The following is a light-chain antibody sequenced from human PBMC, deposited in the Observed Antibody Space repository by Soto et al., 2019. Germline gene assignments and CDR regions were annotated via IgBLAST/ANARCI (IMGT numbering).Light chain of an antibody. CDR2: DVD. CDR3: TSFTSSSTWV. CDR1: SSDVGGYNY. Sequence: QSVLTQPASVSGSPGQSITISCTGTSSDVGGYNYVSWYRQDPGKAPKLMIYDVDKRPSGLSNRFSGSKSGNTASLTISGLQAEDEADYYCTSFTSSSTWVFGGETKVTVL. J-gene: IGLJ3*02. V-gene: IGLV2-14*01.